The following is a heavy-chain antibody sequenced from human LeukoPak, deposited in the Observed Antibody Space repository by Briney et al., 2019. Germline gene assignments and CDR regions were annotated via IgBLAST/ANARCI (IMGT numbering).Heavy chain of an antibody. V-gene: IGHV4-59*08. Sequence: SETLSLTCTVSGGSMSSYYWSWIRQPPGKGLEWIGYIYYSGSTKYNPSLKSRVTISVDTSKNQFSLKLSSVTAADTAVYYCARGARAGYNLDPFDYWGQGTLVTVSS. CDR3: ARGARAGYNLDPFDY. D-gene: IGHD5-24*01. CDR2: IYYSGST. J-gene: IGHJ4*02. CDR1: GGSMSSYY.